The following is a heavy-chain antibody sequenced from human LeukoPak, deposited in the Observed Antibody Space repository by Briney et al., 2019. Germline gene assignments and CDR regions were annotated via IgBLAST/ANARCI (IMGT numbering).Heavy chain of an antibody. V-gene: IGHV3-21*01. CDR1: GVTFSGYS. CDR3: ARNDDYYVSGSPDY. D-gene: IGHD3-10*01. CDR2: ITATSLHI. Sequence: PGGSLRLSCAASGVTFSGYSMNWVRQAPGKGLEWVSAITATSLHIYYADSVKGRFTLSRDNAKNTLYLQMNSLRAEDTAVYCCARNDDYYVSGSPDYWGQGTLVTVSS. J-gene: IGHJ4*02.